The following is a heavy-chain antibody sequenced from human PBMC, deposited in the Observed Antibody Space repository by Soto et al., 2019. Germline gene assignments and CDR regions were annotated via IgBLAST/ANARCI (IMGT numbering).Heavy chain of an antibody. D-gene: IGHD6-6*01. J-gene: IGHJ6*03. CDR2: IYHSGST. Sequence: QVQLQESGPGLVKPSGTLSLTCAVSSGSISSSNWWSWVRQPPGKGLEWIGEIYHSGSTNYNPSLKSRVTISVDKSKTQFSLKLSSVTAAATAVYYCERDPSIRHYYYMDVWGKGTTVTVSS. V-gene: IGHV4-4*02. CDR3: ERDPSIRHYYYMDV. CDR1: SGSISSSNW.